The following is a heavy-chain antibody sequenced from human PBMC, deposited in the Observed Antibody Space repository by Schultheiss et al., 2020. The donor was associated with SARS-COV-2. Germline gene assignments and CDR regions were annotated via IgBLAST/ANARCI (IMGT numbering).Heavy chain of an antibody. D-gene: IGHD3-3*01. CDR3: ARTWERFTIFGD. J-gene: IGHJ4*01. Sequence: ETLSLTCSVSGVSTSRYHWSWIRQSPGKEMQWIGYISYNGDTEYSPSVKGRISISLDTSKNQFSLKLASVTAADTAMYYCARTWERFTIFGDWGQGMLVTVSS. V-gene: IGHV4-59*01. CDR2: ISYNGDT. CDR1: GVSTSRYH.